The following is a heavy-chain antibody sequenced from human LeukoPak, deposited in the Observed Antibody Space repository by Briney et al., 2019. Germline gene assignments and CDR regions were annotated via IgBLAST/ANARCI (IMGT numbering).Heavy chain of an antibody. V-gene: IGHV4-59*01. D-gene: IGHD5-12*01. CDR3: ARERATREFDP. CDR2: IYYSGST. J-gene: IGHJ5*02. CDR1: GGSISSYY. Sequence: SETLSLTCAVYGGSISSYYWSWIRQPPGKGLEWIGYIYYSGSTNYNPSLKSRVTISVDTSKNQFSLKLSSVTAADTAVYYCARERATREFDPWGQGTLVTVSS.